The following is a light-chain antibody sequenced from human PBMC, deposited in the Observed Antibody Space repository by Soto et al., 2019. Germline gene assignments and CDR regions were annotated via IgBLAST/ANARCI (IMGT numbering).Light chain of an antibody. CDR1: QSVSSY. CDR2: YAY. Sequence: EIVITQSPPTRSFFPLEIATLSCRASQSVSSYLAWYQQKPGQAPRLLAYYAYSGATGIPARFSGGGSSTAFFPTNSSMLSEDDAVVYCQIYNTWPPKTFGQGTKVDIK. J-gene: IGKJ1*01. CDR3: QIYNTWPPKT. V-gene: IGKV3D-15*01.